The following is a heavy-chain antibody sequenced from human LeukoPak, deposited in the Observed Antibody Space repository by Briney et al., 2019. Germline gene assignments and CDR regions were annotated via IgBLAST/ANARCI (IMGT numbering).Heavy chain of an antibody. CDR1: GFTVSSNY. J-gene: IGHJ4*02. V-gene: IGHV3-66*01. CDR3: ARGAGYCSGASCFGY. CDR2: IYSGGGT. D-gene: IGHD2-15*01. Sequence: GGSLRLSCAASGFTVSSNYMSWVRQAPGKGLEWGSDIYSGGGTYYADSVKGRFTISRDNSKNTLYLQMNSLRAEDAAVYYCARGAGYCSGASCFGYWGQGTLVTVSS.